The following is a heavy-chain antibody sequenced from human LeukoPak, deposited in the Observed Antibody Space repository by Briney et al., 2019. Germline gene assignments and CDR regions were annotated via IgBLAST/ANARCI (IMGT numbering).Heavy chain of an antibody. D-gene: IGHD2-2*01. Sequence: GGSLRLSCAASGFTFSSYWMSWVRQAPGKGLEWVANIKQDGSEKYYVDSVKGRFTISRDNAKNSRYLQMNSLRAEDTAVYYCSRDWLPAAIFVGLHSWGQGTLVTVSS. CDR3: SRDWLPAAIFVGLHS. CDR1: GFTFSSYW. V-gene: IGHV3-7*01. J-gene: IGHJ4*02. CDR2: IKQDGSEK.